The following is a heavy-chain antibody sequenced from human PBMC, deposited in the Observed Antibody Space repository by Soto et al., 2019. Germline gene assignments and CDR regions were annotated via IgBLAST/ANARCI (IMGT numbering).Heavy chain of an antibody. V-gene: IGHV4-59*01. CDR2: IYYSGST. Sequence: PAETLSLTCTVSGGSISSYYWSWVRQPPGKGREWIGYIYYSGSTNYNPSLKSRVTISVDTSKNQFSLKLSSVTAADTAVYYCASGGSCYSRYCYFDYWGQGTLVTVSS. J-gene: IGHJ4*02. CDR1: GGSISSYY. D-gene: IGHD2-15*01. CDR3: ASGGSCYSRYCYFDY.